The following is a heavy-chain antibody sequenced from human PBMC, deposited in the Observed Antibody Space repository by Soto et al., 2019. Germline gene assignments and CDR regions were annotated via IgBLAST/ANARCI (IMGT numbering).Heavy chain of an antibody. Sequence: QVQLVPSGAEVKKPGASVKVSCKASGYTFTSYGISWVRQAPGQGLEWMGGISAYNGNTNYAQKLQGRDAMTPDTSTSTAHMELRSLRSDDTAVYYCARVATTQNADYWGQGTLVTVSS. CDR3: ARVATTQNADY. CDR1: GYTFTSYG. CDR2: ISAYNGNT. D-gene: IGHD4-17*01. V-gene: IGHV1-18*01. J-gene: IGHJ4*02.